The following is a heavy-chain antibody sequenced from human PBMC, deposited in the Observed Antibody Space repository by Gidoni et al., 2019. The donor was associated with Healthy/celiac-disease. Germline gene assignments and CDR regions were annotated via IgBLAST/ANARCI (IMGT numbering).Heavy chain of an antibody. Sequence: KKPGSSVKVSCKASGGTFSSYALSWVRQAPGQGLGWMGGIIPIFGTANYAQKFQGRVTITADEYTSTAYMELSSLRSEDTAVYYCARVPLNYDILTGYSKTFKWVDPWGQGTLVNVSS. CDR2: IIPIFGTA. CDR1: GGTFSSYA. V-gene: IGHV1-69*01. CDR3: ARVPLNYDILTGYSKTFKWVDP. J-gene: IGHJ5*02. D-gene: IGHD3-9*01.